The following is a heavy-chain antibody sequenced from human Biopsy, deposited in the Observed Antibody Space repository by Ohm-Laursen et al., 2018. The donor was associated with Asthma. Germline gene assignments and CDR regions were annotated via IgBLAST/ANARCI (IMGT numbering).Heavy chain of an antibody. Sequence: SVKVSCNASGDSFSNYAISWVRQAPGQGLEWMGGLIPVLGAPDHAQMFEGRVTITADESTSTAYMELSSLSSEDTAVYYCARGYSGSDRIVYYYSGLEVWGQGTTVTVSS. CDR1: GDSFSNYA. CDR2: LIPVLGAP. J-gene: IGHJ6*02. V-gene: IGHV1-69*13. CDR3: ARGYSGSDRIVYYYSGLEV. D-gene: IGHD5-12*01.